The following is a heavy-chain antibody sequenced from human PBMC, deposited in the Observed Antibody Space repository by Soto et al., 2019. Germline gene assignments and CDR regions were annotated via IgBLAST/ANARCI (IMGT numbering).Heavy chain of an antibody. CDR3: ARATYDSSGYYSGQFDY. CDR1: GGSISSSNW. D-gene: IGHD3-22*01. J-gene: IGHJ4*02. CDR2: IYHSGST. V-gene: IGHV4-4*02. Sequence: SETLSLTCAVSGGSISSSNWWSWVRQPPGKGLEWIGEIYHSGSTNYNPSLKSRVTISVDKSKNQFSLKLSSVTAADTAVYYCARATYDSSGYYSGQFDYWGQRTLVTVFS.